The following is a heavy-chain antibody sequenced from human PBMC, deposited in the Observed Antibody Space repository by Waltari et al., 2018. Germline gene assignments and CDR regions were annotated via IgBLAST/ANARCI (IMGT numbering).Heavy chain of an antibody. CDR3: ARELQYYDILTGYYNYYYYGMDV. J-gene: IGHJ6*02. V-gene: IGHV3-48*01. D-gene: IGHD3-9*01. CDR1: GFTFSSYS. Sequence: EVQLVESGGNLVQPGGSLRLSCAASGFTFSSYSMNWVRQAPGTGLEWVSYIRSSSSTIYYADSVKGRFTISRDNAKNSLYLQMNSLRAEDTAVYYCARELQYYDILTGYYNYYYYGMDVWGQGTTVTVSS. CDR2: IRSSSSTI.